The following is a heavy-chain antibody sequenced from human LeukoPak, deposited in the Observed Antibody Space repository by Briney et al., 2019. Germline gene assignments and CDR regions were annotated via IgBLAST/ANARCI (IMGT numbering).Heavy chain of an antibody. V-gene: IGHV4-34*01. CDR1: GGSFSGYY. J-gene: IGHJ5*02. CDR3: ARGLYSSGWYHNWFDP. Sequence: PSETLSLTCAVYGGSFSGYYWSWLRQPPGKGLEWLGEINHSGSTNYNPSLKSRVTISVDTSKNQFSLKLSSVTAADTAVYYCARGLYSSGWYHNWFDPWGQGTLVTVSS. D-gene: IGHD6-19*01. CDR2: INHSGST.